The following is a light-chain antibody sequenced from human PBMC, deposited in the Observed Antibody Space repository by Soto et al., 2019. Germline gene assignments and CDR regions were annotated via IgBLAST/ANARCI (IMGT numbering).Light chain of an antibody. V-gene: IGLV2-14*01. CDR2: EVT. CDR1: SSDVGAYDY. CDR3: TSFTSSSTYV. J-gene: IGLJ1*01. Sequence: LTQPASVSGSPGPSITISCTGTSSDVGAYDYVSWYQQHPDKAPKFMIYEVTNRPSGVSHRFSGSKSGNTASLTISGLQAEDEADYYCTSFTSSSTYVFGTGTKVTVL.